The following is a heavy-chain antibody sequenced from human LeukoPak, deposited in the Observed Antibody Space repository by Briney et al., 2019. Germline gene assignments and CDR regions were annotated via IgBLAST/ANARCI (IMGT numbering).Heavy chain of an antibody. V-gene: IGHV4-59*08. J-gene: IGHJ5*02. CDR1: GGSITSNY. CDR2: IYDSGST. D-gene: IGHD3-16*01. CDR3: ARHGGAAEYNWFDP. Sequence: PSETLSLTCTVSGGSITSNYWSWIRHPPGKGLEWIGYIYDSGSTNFNPSLKSRVTISLDTSKNQFSLKLSSVTAADTAVYYCARHGGAAEYNWFDPWGQGTLVTVSA.